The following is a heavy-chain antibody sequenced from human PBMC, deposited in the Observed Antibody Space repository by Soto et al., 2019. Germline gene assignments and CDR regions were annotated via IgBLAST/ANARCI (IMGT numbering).Heavy chain of an antibody. CDR3: ARWFGELLGVDY. Sequence: QVQLQESGPGLVKPSQTLSLTCTVSGGSISSGGYYWSWIRQHPGKGLEWIGYIYYSGSTYYNPSLKSRVSISVDTSKNQFSLKLSSVTAADTAVYYCARWFGELLGVDYWGQGTLVTVSS. V-gene: IGHV4-31*03. J-gene: IGHJ4*02. CDR1: GGSISSGGYY. CDR2: IYYSGST. D-gene: IGHD3-10*01.